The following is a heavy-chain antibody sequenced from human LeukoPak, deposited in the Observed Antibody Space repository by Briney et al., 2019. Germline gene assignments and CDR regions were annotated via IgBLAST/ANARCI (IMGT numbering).Heavy chain of an antibody. Sequence: GGSLRLSCAASGFTFSNYAMHWVRQAPGKGLEWVAAISYDGSNEFYEDSVKGRFSISRDNSKNTLYLQMNSLRAEDTAVYYCARYSSGWYGYFDYWGQGTLVTVSS. V-gene: IGHV3-30*14. CDR3: ARYSSGWYGYFDY. J-gene: IGHJ4*02. CDR2: ISYDGSNE. CDR1: GFTFSNYA. D-gene: IGHD6-19*01.